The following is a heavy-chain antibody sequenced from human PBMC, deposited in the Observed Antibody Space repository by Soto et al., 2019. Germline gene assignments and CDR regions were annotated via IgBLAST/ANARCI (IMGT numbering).Heavy chain of an antibody. Sequence: PSETLSVTCTVSGGSTSNIYWTWIRQSPGKGLEWIGYTHNSGTASYSPSLESRVTMSVDTSKNHVSLKMTSVTAADTAIYYCARGGWSLDYWGQGILVTVSS. CDR3: ARGGWSLDY. CDR2: THNSGTA. CDR1: GGSTSNIY. V-gene: IGHV4-59*01. D-gene: IGHD3-16*01. J-gene: IGHJ4*02.